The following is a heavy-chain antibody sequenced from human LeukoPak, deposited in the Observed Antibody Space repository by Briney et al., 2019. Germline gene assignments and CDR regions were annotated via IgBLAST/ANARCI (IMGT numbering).Heavy chain of an antibody. CDR1: GFTFSNNG. CDR2: ISGSGGST. Sequence: GGSLRLSCAASGFTFSNNGMSWVRQAPGKGLEWVSSISGSGGSTDYADSVKGRFTISRDNSRNMVFLQMNSLRADDTAVYYCAKDLVVGALDYWGQGTLVTVSS. D-gene: IGHD1-26*01. V-gene: IGHV3-23*01. J-gene: IGHJ4*02. CDR3: AKDLVVGALDY.